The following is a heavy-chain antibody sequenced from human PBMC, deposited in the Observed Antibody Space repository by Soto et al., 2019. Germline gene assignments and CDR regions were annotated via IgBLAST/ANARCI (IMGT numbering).Heavy chain of an antibody. V-gene: IGHV3-33*01. CDR1: GLTFSSFG. Sequence: GGSLRLSCAASGLTFSSFGMHWVRQAPGKGLEWVAVIWYDGSNKYYADSVKGRFTISRDNSKNTLYLQMNSLRAEDTAVYYCARERGRSNYDWFDPWGQGTLVTVSS. J-gene: IGHJ5*02. D-gene: IGHD4-4*01. CDR3: ARERGRSNYDWFDP. CDR2: IWYDGSNK.